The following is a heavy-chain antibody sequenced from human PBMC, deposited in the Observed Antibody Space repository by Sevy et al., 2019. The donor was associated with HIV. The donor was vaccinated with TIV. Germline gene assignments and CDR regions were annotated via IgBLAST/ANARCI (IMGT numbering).Heavy chain of an antibody. CDR1: GGSISSYY. Sequence: SETLSLTCTVSGGSISSYYWSWIRQPPGKGLEWIGYIYYSGSTNYNPSLKSRVTISVDTSKNQFSLKLSSVTAADTAVYYCAGFRMSYGDHVGAHWGQGTLVTVSS. D-gene: IGHD4-17*01. V-gene: IGHV4-59*01. CDR2: IYYSGST. CDR3: AGFRMSYGDHVGAH. J-gene: IGHJ4*02.